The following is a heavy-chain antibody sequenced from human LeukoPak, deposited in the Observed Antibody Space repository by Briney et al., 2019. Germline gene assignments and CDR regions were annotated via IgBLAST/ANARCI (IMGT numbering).Heavy chain of an antibody. CDR3: ARPITIFGVYDAFDI. J-gene: IGHJ3*02. Sequence: WASVKVSCKASGYTFTSYGISWVRQAPGQGLEWMGWISAYNGNTNYAQKLQGRVTMTEDTSTDTAYMELRSLRSDDTAVYYCARPITIFGVYDAFDIWGQGTMVTVSS. CDR2: ISAYNGNT. V-gene: IGHV1-18*01. CDR1: GYTFTSYG. D-gene: IGHD3-3*01.